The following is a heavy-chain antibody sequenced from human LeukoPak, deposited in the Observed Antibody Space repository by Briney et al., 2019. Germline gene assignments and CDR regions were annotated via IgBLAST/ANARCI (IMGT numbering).Heavy chain of an antibody. J-gene: IGHJ4*02. V-gene: IGHV3-20*01. D-gene: IGHD1-26*01. CDR2: INWNGGST. Sequence: GGSLRLSCAASGFTFDDYGMSWVRQAPGKGLEWVSGINWNGGSTGYADSVKGRFTISRDNAKNSLYLQMNSLRAEDTALYHCARVKVAYPSGSYDYWGQGTLVTVSS. CDR3: ARVKVAYPSGSYDY. CDR1: GFTFDDYG.